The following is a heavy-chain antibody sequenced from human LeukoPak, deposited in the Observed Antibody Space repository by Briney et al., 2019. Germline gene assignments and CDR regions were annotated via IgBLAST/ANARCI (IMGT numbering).Heavy chain of an antibody. D-gene: IGHD6-19*01. CDR3: ARILSSAWGELGY. J-gene: IGHJ4*02. CDR2: ISGGST. CDR1: GFTVSSNE. V-gene: IGHV3-38-3*01. Sequence: GGSLRLSCAASGFTVSSNEMSWVRQAPGKGLEWVSSISGGSTYYADSRKGRFTISRDNSKNTLFLQMNSLRAEDTAVYYCARILSSAWGELGYWGQGTLVTVSS.